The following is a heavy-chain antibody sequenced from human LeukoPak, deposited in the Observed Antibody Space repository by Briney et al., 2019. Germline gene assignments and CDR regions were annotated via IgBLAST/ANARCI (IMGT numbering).Heavy chain of an antibody. CDR1: GYTFTGYY. CDR2: INPNSGGT. D-gene: IGHD2-2*01. CDR3: ARGWVVPAASTSPDFDY. J-gene: IGHJ4*02. V-gene: IGHV1-2*04. Sequence: ASVKVSCKASGYTFTGYYMHWVRQAPGQGLEWMGWINPNSGGTNYAQKFQGWVTMTRDTSISTAYMELSRLRSDDTAVYYCARGWVVPAASTSPDFDYRGQGTLVTVSS.